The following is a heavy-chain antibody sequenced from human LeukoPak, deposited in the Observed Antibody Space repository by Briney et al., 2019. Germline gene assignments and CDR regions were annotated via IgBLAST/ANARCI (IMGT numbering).Heavy chain of an antibody. CDR1: GYTFTSYD. CDR2: MNPNSGNT. CDR3: ARRYFDWLADYYYYYYGMDV. J-gene: IGHJ6*02. V-gene: IGHV1-8*01. D-gene: IGHD3-9*01. Sequence: GASVKVSCKASGYTFTSYDINWVRQATGQGLEWMGWMNPNSGNTGYAQKFQGRVTMTRNTSINTAYMELSSLRSEDTAVYYCARRYFDWLADYYYYYYGMDVWGQGTTVTVSS.